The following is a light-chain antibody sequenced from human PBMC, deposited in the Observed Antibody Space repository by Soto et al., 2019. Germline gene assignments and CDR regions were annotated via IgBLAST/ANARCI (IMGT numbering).Light chain of an antibody. CDR3: QHSGGSPTT. V-gene: IGKV3-20*01. CDR1: QSISSSY. CDR2: AGS. J-gene: IGKJ1*01. Sequence: EIVLTQSPGTLSLSPGERATLSCRASQSISSSYLGWYQQKPGQAPRLLIFAGSNRSTGIPDRFSGSGYGTAFTLTIRRLEPEGFAVYYCQHSGGSPTTFGQGTKVDI.